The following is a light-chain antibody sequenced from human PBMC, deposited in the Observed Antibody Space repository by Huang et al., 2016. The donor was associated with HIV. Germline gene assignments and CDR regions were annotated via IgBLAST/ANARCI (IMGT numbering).Light chain of an antibody. J-gene: IGKJ4*01. V-gene: IGKV1-NL1*01. CDR2: ATS. CDR3: QQYNHTPLT. Sequence: DIQMTQSPSSLSASLGDRVTITCRASQAISNSLAWYQQRPGQAPKLLLYATSRLQSGVPSRVSGSGSGTDYTLTISSLQPEDFATYFCQQYNHTPLTFGGGTKVEIK. CDR1: QAISNS.